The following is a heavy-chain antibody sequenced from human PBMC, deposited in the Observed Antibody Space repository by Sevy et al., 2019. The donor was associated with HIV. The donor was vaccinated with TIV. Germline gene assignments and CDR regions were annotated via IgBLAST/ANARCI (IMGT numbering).Heavy chain of an antibody. CDR3: ARDSVTVSGIVLYALDI. Sequence: GGSLRLSCGASGFTFGSYWMHWVRQVPGKGLEWVSRISDDGRSTTYADSVRGRFTISRDNAKNTLYLQMNCLRADDTAVYYCARDSVTVSGIVLYALDIWGQGTMVTVSS. D-gene: IGHD3-3*01. CDR2: ISDDGRST. J-gene: IGHJ3*02. CDR1: GFTFGSYW. V-gene: IGHV3-74*01.